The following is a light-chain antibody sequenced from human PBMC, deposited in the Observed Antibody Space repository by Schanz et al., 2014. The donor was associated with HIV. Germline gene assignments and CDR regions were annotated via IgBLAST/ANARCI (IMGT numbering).Light chain of an antibody. CDR1: SSDVGGYNY. CDR3: CSYTGSGTLV. J-gene: IGLJ2*01. Sequence: QSALTQPASVSGSPGQSITISCTGTSSDVGGYNYVSWYQQHPGKAPKLIIYDVDNRPSGVSSRFSGSKSGNTASLTISGLQTEDEADYYCCSYTGSGTLVFGGGTKLTVL. V-gene: IGLV2-14*03. CDR2: DVD.